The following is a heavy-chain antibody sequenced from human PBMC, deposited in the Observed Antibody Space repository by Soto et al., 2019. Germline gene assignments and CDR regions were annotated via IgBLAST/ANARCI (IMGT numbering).Heavy chain of an antibody. V-gene: IGHV3-9*01. CDR1: GFTFDDYA. CDR3: AKDRHPYYGMDV. J-gene: IGHJ6*02. CDR2: ISWNSGSI. Sequence: SLRLSCAASGFTFDDYAMHWVRQAPGKGLEWVSGISWNSGSIGYADSVKGRFTISRDNAKNSLYLQMNSLRAEDTALYYCAKDRHPYYGMDVWGQGTTVTVSS.